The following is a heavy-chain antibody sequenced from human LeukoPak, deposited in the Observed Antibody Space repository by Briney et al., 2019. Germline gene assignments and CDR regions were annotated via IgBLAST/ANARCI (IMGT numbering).Heavy chain of an antibody. J-gene: IGHJ5*02. D-gene: IGHD3-3*01. CDR1: GGSISSYY. CDR2: IYTGGST. Sequence: SETLSLTCTVSGGSISSYYWSWIRQPAGKGLEWIGRIYTGGSTNYNPSLKSRVTMSVDTSKNQFSLKLSSVTAADTAVYYCAREYYDFWSGYYTNYNWFDPWGQGTLVTVSS. CDR3: AREYYDFWSGYYTNYNWFDP. V-gene: IGHV4-4*07.